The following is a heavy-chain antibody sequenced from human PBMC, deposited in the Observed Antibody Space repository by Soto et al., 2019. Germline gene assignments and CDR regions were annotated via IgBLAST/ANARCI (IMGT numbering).Heavy chain of an antibody. D-gene: IGHD2-2*01. CDR3: AKCQVVPGVSGWCNYFDP. Sequence: GASVKVSCKASGYTFTSYGISWVRQAPGQGLEWMGWISAYNGNTNYAQKLQGRVTMTTDTSTSTAYMEMRSLRADDTAVYYCAKCQVVPGVSGWCNYFDPWGQGTLVTVSS. V-gene: IGHV1-18*01. CDR1: GYTFTSYG. J-gene: IGHJ5*02. CDR2: ISAYNGNT.